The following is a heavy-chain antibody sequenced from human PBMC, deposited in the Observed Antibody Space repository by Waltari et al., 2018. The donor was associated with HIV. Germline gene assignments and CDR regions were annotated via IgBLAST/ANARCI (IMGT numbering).Heavy chain of an antibody. CDR1: SGSFTSYS. J-gene: IGHJ4*02. CDR3: AREMNPGALSFDS. V-gene: IGHV4-34*02. CDR2: INYEGNT. Sequence: QAQLEQWGAGLLKPSETLSLKCAVYSGSFTSYSWTWIRQSPERGLEWIGEINYEGNTNYNPSLKSRVTMSIDKSKNQFALSLTSLTSADAAVYFCAREMNPGALSFDSWGQGTWVAVST.